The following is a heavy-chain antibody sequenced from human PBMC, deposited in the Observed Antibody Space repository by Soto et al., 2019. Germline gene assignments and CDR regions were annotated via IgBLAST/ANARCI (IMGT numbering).Heavy chain of an antibody. Sequence: TLSLPCTVSGDSISNGYYPWSFIRQPPGKDLEWIGHIYNSVNTYSNPSLKSRMTINPDTSKNQFSLQLNYVTPEDTAVYYCARLVGNSWLDYWGQGTLVTVSS. CDR1: GDSISNGYYP. CDR3: ARLVGNSWLDY. CDR2: IYNSVNT. D-gene: IGHD6-13*01. V-gene: IGHV4-30-4*01. J-gene: IGHJ4*02.